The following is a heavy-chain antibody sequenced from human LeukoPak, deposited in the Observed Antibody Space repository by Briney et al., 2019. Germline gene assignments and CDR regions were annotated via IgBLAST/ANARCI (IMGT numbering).Heavy chain of an antibody. V-gene: IGHV3-74*01. CDR1: GFTFSNYW. CDR3: AGDRGDAFDI. CDR2: INSDGSGT. J-gene: IGHJ3*02. D-gene: IGHD3-10*01. Sequence: GGSLRLSCAASGFTFSNYWIHWVRQAPGKGLVWVSRINSDGSGTRYADFVKGRFTIARDNAKNTLYLQMNSLRAEDTAVYYCAGDRGDAFDIWGQGTMVTVSS.